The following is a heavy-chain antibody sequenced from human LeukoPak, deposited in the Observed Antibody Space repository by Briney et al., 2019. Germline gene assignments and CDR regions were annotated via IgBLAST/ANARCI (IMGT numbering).Heavy chain of an antibody. V-gene: IGHV1-2*02. J-gene: IGHJ6*02. Sequence: GASVKVSCKASGYTFTGYYMHWVRQAPGQGLEWMGWINPNSGGTNYAQKFQGRVTMTRDTSISTAYMELSRLRSDDTAVYYCARNYCSSTSCYTMYYYYGMDVWGQGTTVTVSS. CDR2: INPNSGGT. CDR1: GYTFTGYY. CDR3: ARNYCSSTSCYTMYYYYGMDV. D-gene: IGHD2-2*02.